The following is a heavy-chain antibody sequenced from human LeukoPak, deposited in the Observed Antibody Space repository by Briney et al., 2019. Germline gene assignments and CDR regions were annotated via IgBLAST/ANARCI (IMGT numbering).Heavy chain of an antibody. J-gene: IGHJ4*02. CDR2: INHSGST. D-gene: IGHD3-10*01. V-gene: IGHV4-34*01. Sequence: SETLSLTCAVYGGSFSGYYWSWIRQPPGKGLEWIGEINHSGSTNYNPSLKSRVTISVDTSKNQFSLKLSSVTAADTAVYYCASEDYYYGSGSYFWGQGTLVTVSS. CDR1: GGSFSGYY. CDR3: ASEDYYYGSGSYF.